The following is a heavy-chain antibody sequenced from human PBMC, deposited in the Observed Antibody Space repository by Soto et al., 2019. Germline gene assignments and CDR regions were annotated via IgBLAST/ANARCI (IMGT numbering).Heavy chain of an antibody. Sequence: VGSLRLSCAASGFTFSSYAMHWVRQAPGKGLEYVSAISSNGGSTYYANSVKGRFTISRDNSKNTLYLQMGSLRAEDMAVYYCARDPRYSGYDFSLDYWGQGTLVTVSS. J-gene: IGHJ4*02. V-gene: IGHV3-64*01. CDR2: ISSNGGST. D-gene: IGHD5-12*01. CDR3: ARDPRYSGYDFSLDY. CDR1: GFTFSSYA.